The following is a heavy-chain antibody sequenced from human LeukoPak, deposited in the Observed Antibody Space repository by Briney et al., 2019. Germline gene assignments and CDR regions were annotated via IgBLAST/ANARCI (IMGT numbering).Heavy chain of an antibody. Sequence: GGSLRLSCAASGFTFSSYAMSWVRQAPGKGLEWVTAISDSGGSTDYVDSVKGRFTISRDNSKNTLYLQMNSLRPEDTAVYYCAKVSGFKITFGGVIDWGQGTLVTVSS. CDR1: GFTFSSYA. J-gene: IGHJ4*02. D-gene: IGHD3-16*02. CDR2: ISDSGGST. CDR3: AKVSGFKITFGGVID. V-gene: IGHV3-23*01.